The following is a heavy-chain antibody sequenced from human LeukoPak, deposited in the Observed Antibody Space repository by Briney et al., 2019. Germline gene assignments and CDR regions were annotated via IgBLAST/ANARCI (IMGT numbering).Heavy chain of an antibody. CDR3: TTDRELPTISDPFDY. CDR2: ISDSGGNT. Sequence: GGSLRLSCAASGFTFSTYAMIWVRQAPGRGLEWVSTISDSGGNTYYADSVKGRFTISRDNSKNTLYLQMNSLKTEDTAVYYCTTDRELPTISDPFDYWGQGTLVTVSS. J-gene: IGHJ4*02. CDR1: GFTFSTYA. D-gene: IGHD1-26*01. V-gene: IGHV3-23*01.